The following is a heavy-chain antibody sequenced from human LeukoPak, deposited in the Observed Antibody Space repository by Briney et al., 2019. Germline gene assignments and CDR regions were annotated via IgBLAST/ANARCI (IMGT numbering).Heavy chain of an antibody. D-gene: IGHD3-10*01. Sequence: ASVKVSCKASGGTFSSYAISWVRQAPGQGLEWMGGIIPIFGTANYAQKFQGRVTITADESTSTAYMELSSLRSEDTAVYYCARDRKVRGVFRGLDVWGKGTTVTISS. V-gene: IGHV1-69*13. J-gene: IGHJ6*04. CDR1: GGTFSSYA. CDR2: IIPIFGTA. CDR3: ARDRKVRGVFRGLDV.